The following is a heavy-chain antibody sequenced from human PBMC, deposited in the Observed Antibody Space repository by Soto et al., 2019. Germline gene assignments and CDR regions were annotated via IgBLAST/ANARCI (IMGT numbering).Heavy chain of an antibody. V-gene: IGHV3-23*01. CDR2: ISGSGGST. CDR3: AKEHEQWLVRRADS. CDR1: GFTFSXYA. Sequence: XGSLRLSCAASGFTFSXYAMSWVRQAXGKGLEWVSAISGSGGSTYYAASVKGRFTISRDNSKNALYLQMNSLRAEDTAVYYCAKEHEQWLVRRADSWGQGTLVTVSS. D-gene: IGHD6-19*01. J-gene: IGHJ5*02.